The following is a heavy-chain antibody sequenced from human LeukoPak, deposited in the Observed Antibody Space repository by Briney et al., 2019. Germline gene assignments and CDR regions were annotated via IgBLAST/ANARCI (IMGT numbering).Heavy chain of an antibody. CDR1: GFTFSTYW. Sequence: PGGSLRLSCAASGFTFSTYWMNWFRQTPGKGLEWVAKIKADGGEKDHVASVKGRFTISRDNAKNSLYLQMNSLRAEDTAVYYCARTLRYSYGSYDYWGQGTLVTVSS. D-gene: IGHD5-18*01. V-gene: IGHV3-7*01. J-gene: IGHJ4*02. CDR3: ARTLRYSYGSYDY. CDR2: IKADGGEK.